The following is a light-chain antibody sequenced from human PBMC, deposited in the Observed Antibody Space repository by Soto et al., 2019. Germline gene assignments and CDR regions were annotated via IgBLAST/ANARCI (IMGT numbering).Light chain of an antibody. CDR2: DAS. J-gene: IGKJ1*01. Sequence: DIQMTQSPSSLCASVGDRVTITCQASQDISNYLNWYQQKLGKAPKLLIYDASNLETGVPSRFSGSGSGTEFTLIISSLQPDDFATYYCQQYNSYWMFGLGTKVDIK. V-gene: IGKV1-33*01. CDR1: QDISNY. CDR3: QQYNSYWM.